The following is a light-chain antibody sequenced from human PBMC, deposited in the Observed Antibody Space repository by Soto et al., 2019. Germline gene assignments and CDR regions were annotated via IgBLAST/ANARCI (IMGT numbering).Light chain of an antibody. V-gene: IGKV1-9*01. CDR2: GAS. Sequence: DIQLTQSPSFLSASVGDRVTITCRASQGISSYLAWYQQKPGKAPKLLIYGASTLQSGVPSRFSGSGSGTEFTLTSSSLQPEDFATYYCQQHNSYPLTFGGGTKVEIK. J-gene: IGKJ4*01. CDR3: QQHNSYPLT. CDR1: QGISSY.